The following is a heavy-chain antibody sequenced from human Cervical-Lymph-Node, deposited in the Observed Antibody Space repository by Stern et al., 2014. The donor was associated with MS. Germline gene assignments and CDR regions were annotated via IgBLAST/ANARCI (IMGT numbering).Heavy chain of an antibody. CDR2: ISSNSAGI. CDR1: GFTFHDYA. CDR3: AKGTHYYDGSSMDV. J-gene: IGHJ6*02. D-gene: IGHD3-22*01. Sequence: EVQLVESGGGLVQPGRSLRLSCAASGFTFHDYAMHWVRQAPGKGLEWVSGISSNSAGIDYADSVKGRFTISRENAKNSLYLQMNSLRAEDTALYYCAKGTHYYDGSSMDVWGQGTTVTVSS. V-gene: IGHV3-9*01.